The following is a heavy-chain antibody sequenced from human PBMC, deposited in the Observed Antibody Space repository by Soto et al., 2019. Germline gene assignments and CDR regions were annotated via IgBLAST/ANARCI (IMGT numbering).Heavy chain of an antibody. CDR3: ARSFYYGSGSYGVGNGRPPVGYYYGMDV. Sequence: GASVKVSCKASGGTFSSYAISWVRQAPGQGLEWMGGIIPIFGTANYAQKFQGRVTITADRSTSTAYMELSSLRSEDTAVYYCARSFYYGSGSYGVGNGRPPVGYYYGMDVWGQGTTVTVSS. V-gene: IGHV1-69*06. D-gene: IGHD3-10*01. J-gene: IGHJ6*02. CDR2: IIPIFGTA. CDR1: GGTFSSYA.